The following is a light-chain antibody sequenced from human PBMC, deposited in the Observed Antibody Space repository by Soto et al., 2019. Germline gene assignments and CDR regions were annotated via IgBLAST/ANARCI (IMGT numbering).Light chain of an antibody. CDR1: SSDVGSYNL. CDR3: CAYAGSNTYV. Sequence: QSALSQPASVSGSPGQSIAISYTGTSSDVGSYNLVSWYQQHPGKAPKLMIYDAFRRPSGVSDRFSGSRSGNTASLTISGLQSEDEADYYCCAYAGSNTYVFGTGTKLTVL. J-gene: IGLJ1*01. CDR2: DAF. V-gene: IGLV2-23*01.